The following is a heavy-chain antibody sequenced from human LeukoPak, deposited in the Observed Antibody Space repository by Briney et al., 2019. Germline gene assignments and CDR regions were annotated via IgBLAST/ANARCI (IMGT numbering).Heavy chain of an antibody. V-gene: IGHV4-34*01. J-gene: IGHJ6*02. Sequence: SETLSLTCAVYGGSFSGYYWSWIRQPPGKGLEWIGEINHSGSTNYNPSLKSRVTISVDTSKNQFSLKLSSVTAADTAVYYCARLPIVVVPAASNYYYYYGMDVWGQGTTVTVSS. CDR3: ARLPIVVVPAASNYYYYYGMDV. CDR2: INHSGST. CDR1: GGSFSGYY. D-gene: IGHD2-2*01.